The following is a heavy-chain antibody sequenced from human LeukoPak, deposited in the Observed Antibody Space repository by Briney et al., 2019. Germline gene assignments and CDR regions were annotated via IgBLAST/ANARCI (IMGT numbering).Heavy chain of an antibody. CDR1: GGSFSGYY. V-gene: IGHV4-34*01. D-gene: IGHD3-10*01. J-gene: IGHJ4*02. Sequence: PSETLSLTCAVYGGSFSGYYWSWIRPPPGKGREWIGEINHSGSTNYNPSLKSRVTISVDTSKNQFSLKLSSVTAADTAVYYCARDFNTYYYGSGNFGDWGQGTLVTVSS. CDR2: INHSGST. CDR3: ARDFNTYYYGSGNFGD.